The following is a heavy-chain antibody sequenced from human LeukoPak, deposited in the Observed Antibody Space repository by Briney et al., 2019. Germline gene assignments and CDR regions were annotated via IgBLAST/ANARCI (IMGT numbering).Heavy chain of an antibody. CDR3: ARESPSTFYFDY. CDR2: IKVYGDTT. V-gene: IGHV1-46*01. Sequence: ASVKVSCKASGNTFASFHIHWVRQAPGQGLEYMGIIKVYGDTTIYAQRFQGRITMTRDTSTSTVYMELSSLNSEDTAVYYCARESPSTFYFDYWGQGTLVTVSS. J-gene: IGHJ4*02. CDR1: GNTFASFH. D-gene: IGHD1-1*01.